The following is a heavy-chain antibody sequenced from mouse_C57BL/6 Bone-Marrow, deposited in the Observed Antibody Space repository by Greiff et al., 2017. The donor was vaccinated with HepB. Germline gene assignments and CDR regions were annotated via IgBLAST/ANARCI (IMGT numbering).Heavy chain of an antibody. CDR2: IYPGDGDT. Sequence: QVQLQQSGAELVKPGASVKISCKASGYAFSSYWMNWVKQRPGKGLEWIGQIYPGDGDTNYNGKFKGKATLTADKSSSTAYMQLSSLTSEDSAVYFCAREGYYGSSGFAYWGQGTLVTVSA. CDR3: AREGYYGSSGFAY. CDR1: GYAFSSYW. V-gene: IGHV1-80*01. D-gene: IGHD1-1*01. J-gene: IGHJ3*01.